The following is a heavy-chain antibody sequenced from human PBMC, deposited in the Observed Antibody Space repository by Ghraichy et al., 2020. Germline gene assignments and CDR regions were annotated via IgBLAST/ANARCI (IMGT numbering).Heavy chain of an antibody. CDR1: GFTFSSYG. Sequence: GGSLRLSCAASGFTFSSYGMHWVRQAPGKGLEWVAVIWYDGSNKYYADSVKGRFTISRDNSKNTLYLQMNSLRAEDTAVYYCARGSYYYNSSDRIFDYWGQGTLVTVSS. V-gene: IGHV3-33*01. CDR2: IWYDGSNK. J-gene: IGHJ4*02. CDR3: ARGSYYYNSSDRIFDY. D-gene: IGHD3-22*01.